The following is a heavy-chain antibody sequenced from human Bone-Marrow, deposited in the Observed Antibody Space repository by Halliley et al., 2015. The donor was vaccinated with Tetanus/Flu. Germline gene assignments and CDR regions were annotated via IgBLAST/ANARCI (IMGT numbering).Heavy chain of an antibody. CDR1: GGPVSLYY. CDR2: FYESGTT. V-gene: IGHV4-59*02. CDR3: AMVKRDHLRLAELSFGA. J-gene: IGHJ5*02. D-gene: IGHD3-16*02. Sequence: GLVKPSETLSLTCTVSGGPVSLYYWSWIRQPPGKGLEWIGYFYESGTTNYNSSLNGRATISLDTSKSQVFLKLRSVTAADTAMYYCAMVKRDHLRLAELSFGAWGQGTLVTVSP.